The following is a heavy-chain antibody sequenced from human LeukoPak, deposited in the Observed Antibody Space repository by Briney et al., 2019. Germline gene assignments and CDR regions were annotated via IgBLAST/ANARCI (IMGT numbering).Heavy chain of an antibody. V-gene: IGHV3-7*05. CDR2: INQDGSEE. CDR1: GFTFSNYW. J-gene: IGHJ4*02. CDR3: ARDGRYISYY. D-gene: IGHD2-15*01. Sequence: GGSLRLSCAASGFTFSNYWMSWVRQAPGKGLGWVANINQDGSEEYYVDSVKGRFTVSRDNAKNSLYLQMNSLRAEDTAVYYCARDGRYISYYWGQGTLVIVSS.